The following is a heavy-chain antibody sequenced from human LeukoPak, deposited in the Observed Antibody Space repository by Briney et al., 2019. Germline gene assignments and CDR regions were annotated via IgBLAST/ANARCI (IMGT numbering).Heavy chain of an antibody. CDR3: ARERWEPPYYYYGLDV. J-gene: IGHJ6*02. Sequence: SVKVSCKASGGTFSSYAISWVRQAPGQGLEWMGGIIPFFGTPNYAQKFRGRVTVIADESTSTAYMELSSLRFEDTAVYYCARERWEPPYYYYGLDVWGQGTTVTVSS. D-gene: IGHD1-26*01. V-gene: IGHV1-69*13. CDR1: GGTFSSYA. CDR2: IIPFFGTP.